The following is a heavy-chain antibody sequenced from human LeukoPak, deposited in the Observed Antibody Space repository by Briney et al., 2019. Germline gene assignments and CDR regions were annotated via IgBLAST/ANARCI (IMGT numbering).Heavy chain of an antibody. V-gene: IGHV1-46*01. CDR2: INPSGGST. D-gene: IGHD2-8*01. CDR1: GGTFSNFA. J-gene: IGHJ3*02. CDR3: ARGWVYAPRDAFDI. Sequence: ASVKVSCKVSGGTFSNFAINWVRQAPGQGLEWMGIINPSGGSTSYAQKFQGRVTMTRDMSTSTVYMELSSLRSEDTAVYYCARGWVYAPRDAFDIWGQGTMVTVSS.